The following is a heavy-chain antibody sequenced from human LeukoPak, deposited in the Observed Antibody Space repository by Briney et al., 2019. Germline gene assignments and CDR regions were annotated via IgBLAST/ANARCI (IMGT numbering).Heavy chain of an antibody. CDR3: AGQTGPTFDI. CDR1: GGSFNRYF. CDR2: INHSGIF. Sequence: SEALSLTCTVYGGSFNRYFYSWIRQPPGKRLEWIGEINHSGIFDYNPSLKSRVTISVDTSKKQFSLTLTSVTAADTSVYYCAGQTGPTFDIWGQGTMVTVSS. V-gene: IGHV4-34*01. D-gene: IGHD3-9*01. J-gene: IGHJ3*02.